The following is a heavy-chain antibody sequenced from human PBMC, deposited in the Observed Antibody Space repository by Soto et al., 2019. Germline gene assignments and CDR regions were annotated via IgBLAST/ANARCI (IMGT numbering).Heavy chain of an antibody. D-gene: IGHD1-26*01. J-gene: IGHJ4*02. CDR2: TRNKANSYTT. Sequence: GGSLRLSYAVSGFTFSDYYMDWVRQAPGKGLEWVGRTRNKANSYTTEYAASVKGRFTISRDGSKNSLYLQMNSLKTEDTAVYYCARDQIGSYPNWGQGTLVTVSS. CDR1: GFTFSDYY. CDR3: ARDQIGSYPN. V-gene: IGHV3-72*01.